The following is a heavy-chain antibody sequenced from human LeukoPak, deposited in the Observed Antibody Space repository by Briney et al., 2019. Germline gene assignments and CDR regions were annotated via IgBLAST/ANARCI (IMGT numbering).Heavy chain of an antibody. V-gene: IGHV4-4*07. Sequence: KTSETLSLTCTVSGGSISSYYWSWIRQPAGKGLEWIGRIYTSGTTDYNPSLKSRVTISVDTSKNQFSLKLNSVTAADTAVYYCARGRRNSISLIRGARAYSWFDPWGQGTLVTVSS. CDR2: IYTSGTT. D-gene: IGHD3-10*01. CDR3: ARGRRNSISLIRGARAYSWFDP. J-gene: IGHJ5*02. CDR1: GGSISSYY.